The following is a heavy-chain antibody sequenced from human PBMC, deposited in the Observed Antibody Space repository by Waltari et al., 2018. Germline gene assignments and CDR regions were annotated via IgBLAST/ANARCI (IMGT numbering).Heavy chain of an antibody. J-gene: IGHJ4*02. CDR3: ARGRGSSYDFWSGYNY. V-gene: IGHV4-34*01. Sequence: QVQLQQWGAGLLKPSETLSLTCAVYGGSFSGYYWSWIRQPPGKGLEWIGEINHSGCTNYNQSLKRRVTISVATSKNQFSLKLSSVTAADTAVYYCARGRGSSYDFWSGYNYWGQGTLVTVSS. CDR1: GGSFSGYY. D-gene: IGHD3-3*01. CDR2: INHSGCT.